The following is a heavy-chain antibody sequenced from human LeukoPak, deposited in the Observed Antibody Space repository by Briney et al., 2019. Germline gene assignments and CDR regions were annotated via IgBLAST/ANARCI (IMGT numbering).Heavy chain of an antibody. CDR2: INPSGGSS. J-gene: IGHJ6*02. CDR1: GYTFTSYY. Sequence: GASVKVSCKASGYTFTSYYMHWVRQAPGQGLEWMGIINPSGGSSSYAQTFQGRVTMTRDTSTNTVYMELSSLRSEDTAVYYCARAGGVTIFAVVTAPYYQYYGLDVWGQGTTLTVSS. V-gene: IGHV1-46*01. D-gene: IGHD3-3*01. CDR3: ARAGGVTIFAVVTAPYYQYYGLDV.